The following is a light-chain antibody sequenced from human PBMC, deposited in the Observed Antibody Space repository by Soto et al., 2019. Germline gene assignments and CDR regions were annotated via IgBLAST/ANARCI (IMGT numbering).Light chain of an antibody. V-gene: IGKV1-5*03. J-gene: IGKJ1*01. CDR2: QAS. CDR3: LQYQSYWT. CDR1: QSSSRR. Sequence: DIQMTQSPSTLSASVGDRVSITCRASQSSSRRLAWYQQKPGKAPNLLIYQASNLETGVPSRFTGSGSGTEYTLTICSLQPADLASYSCLQYQSYWTFGQGTKVEVK.